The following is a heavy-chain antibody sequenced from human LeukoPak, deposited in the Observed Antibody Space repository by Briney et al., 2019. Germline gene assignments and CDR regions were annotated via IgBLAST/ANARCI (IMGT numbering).Heavy chain of an antibody. V-gene: IGHV3-23*01. CDR2: ISGSGGST. CDR1: GFTVSSNY. J-gene: IGHJ4*02. Sequence: GGSLRLSCAASGFTVSSNYMSWVRQAPGKGLEWVLAISGSGGSTHYADSVKGRFTISRDNSKNTLYLQMNSLRAEDTAVYYCARAPYGDYPSGIDYWGQGTLVTVSS. CDR3: ARAPYGDYPSGIDY. D-gene: IGHD4-17*01.